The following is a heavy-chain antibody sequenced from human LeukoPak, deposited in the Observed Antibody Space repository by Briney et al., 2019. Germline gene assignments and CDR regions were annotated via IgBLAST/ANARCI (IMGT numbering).Heavy chain of an antibody. CDR1: GESFSGYY. J-gene: IGHJ4*02. Sequence: PSETLSLTCAVSGESFSGYYWTWIRQPPGKGPEWIGQINHSGSTNYSPSLTSRATISIDPSRKEFSLELIPVTAADTAVYYCARGITPDYWGQGTLVTVSS. V-gene: IGHV4-34*01. CDR3: ARGITPDY. D-gene: IGHD1-14*01. CDR2: INHSGST.